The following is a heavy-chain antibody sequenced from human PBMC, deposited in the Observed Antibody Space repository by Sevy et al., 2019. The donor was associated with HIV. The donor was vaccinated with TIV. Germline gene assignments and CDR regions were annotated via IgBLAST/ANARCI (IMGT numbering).Heavy chain of an antibody. CDR1: GFSVSSNY. CDR3: ARLQTHTGWFDY. Sequence: GGSRRLSCEASGFSVSSNYMAWVRQAPGKGLDWVSVIYSGKSTDYSDSVNGRFTISRDSSKNTLYLQMDSLRAEDTAVYHCARLQTHTGWFDYWGQGSSVTVSS. D-gene: IGHD6-19*01. CDR2: IYSGKST. J-gene: IGHJ4*02. V-gene: IGHV3-53*01.